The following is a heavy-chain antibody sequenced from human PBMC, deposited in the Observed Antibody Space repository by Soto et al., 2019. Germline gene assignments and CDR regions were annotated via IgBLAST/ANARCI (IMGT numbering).Heavy chain of an antibody. J-gene: IGHJ4*02. CDR2: ISAYNGNT. CDR1: GYTFTSYG. D-gene: IGHD6-6*01. Sequence: QVQLVQSGAEVKKPGASVKVSCKASGYTFTSYGISWVRQAPGQGLEWMGGISAYNGNTNYAQKLQGRVTMTTDTSTSTADREIMSLRSDDTAVYYCGRDIPLIAARFLGSPTTMLGYWCQGTLVTVSS. V-gene: IGHV1-18*04. CDR3: GRDIPLIAARFLGSPTTMLGY.